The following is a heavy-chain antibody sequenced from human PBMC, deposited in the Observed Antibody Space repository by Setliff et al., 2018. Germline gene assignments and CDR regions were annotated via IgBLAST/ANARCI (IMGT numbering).Heavy chain of an antibody. CDR3: AQTYYAYYYGMGV. CDR2: VHTSGGT. D-gene: IGHD3-3*01. V-gene: IGHV4-61*09. Sequence: SETLSLTCTVSGGSISSGNYYWSWIRQSAGKGLEWIGHVHTSGGTDSNPYLKCRATISVDTSKNQLSLELSSVTAADTAVYYCAQTYYAYYYGMGVWGQGTTVTVSS. J-gene: IGHJ6*02. CDR1: GGSISSGNYY.